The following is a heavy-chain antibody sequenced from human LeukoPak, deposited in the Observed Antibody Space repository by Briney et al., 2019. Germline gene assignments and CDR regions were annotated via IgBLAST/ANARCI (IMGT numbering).Heavy chain of an antibody. Sequence: SETLSLTCTVSGGSVSSGSYYWSWIRQPPGKGLEWIGYIYYSGSTNYNPSLKSRVTISVDTSKNQFSLKLSSVTAADTAVYYCASRGRFLEWLSTHGMDVWGQGTTVTVSS. D-gene: IGHD3-3*01. CDR3: ASRGRFLEWLSTHGMDV. J-gene: IGHJ6*02. CDR1: GGSVSSGSYY. V-gene: IGHV4-61*01. CDR2: IYYSGST.